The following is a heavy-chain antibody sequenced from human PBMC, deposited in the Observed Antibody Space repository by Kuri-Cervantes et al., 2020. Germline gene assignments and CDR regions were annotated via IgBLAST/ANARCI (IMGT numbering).Heavy chain of an antibody. J-gene: IGHJ3*02. CDR1: GYTFTSYA. V-gene: IGHV1-3*01. Sequence: ASVKVSCKASGYTFTSYAMHWVRQAPGQRLEWMGWINAGNGNTKYSQKFQGRVTITRDTSASTAYMELSSLRSDDTAVYYCARGTYYGDYIPAAFDIWGQGTMVTVSS. D-gene: IGHD4-17*01. CDR3: ARGTYYGDYIPAAFDI. CDR2: INAGNGNT.